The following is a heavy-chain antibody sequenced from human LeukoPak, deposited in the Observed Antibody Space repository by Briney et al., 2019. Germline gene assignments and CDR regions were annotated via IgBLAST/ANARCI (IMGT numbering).Heavy chain of an antibody. J-gene: IGHJ4*02. Sequence: PSETLSLTCTVSGGSFERSSYFWGWIRQPPGRGLEWIGAIYHSGSTYYNPSLKSRVTRTIDTSKNQFSLKLTSLTAAGTAVYYCARRDVFREFWGQGPLVTVSS. D-gene: IGHD3-10*02. CDR3: ARRDVFREF. CDR2: IYHSGST. V-gene: IGHV4-39*01. CDR1: GGSFERSSYF.